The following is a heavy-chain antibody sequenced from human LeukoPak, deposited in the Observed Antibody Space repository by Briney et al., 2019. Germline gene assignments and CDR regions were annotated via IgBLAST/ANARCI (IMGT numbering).Heavy chain of an antibody. CDR3: ARVDTAMAFDY. V-gene: IGHV4-61*08. Sequence: PSQTLSLTCAVSGGSISSGGYSWSWIRQPPGKGLEWIGYIYYSGSTNYNPSLKSRVTISVDTSKNQFSLKLSSVTAADTAVYYCARVDTAMAFDYWGQGTLVTVSS. CDR1: GGSISSGGYS. J-gene: IGHJ4*02. CDR2: IYYSGST. D-gene: IGHD5-18*01.